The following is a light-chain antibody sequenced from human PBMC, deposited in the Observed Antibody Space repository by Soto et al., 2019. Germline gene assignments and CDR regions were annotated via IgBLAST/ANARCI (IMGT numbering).Light chain of an antibody. CDR2: GNT. CDR3: QSYDGSLSGSKV. V-gene: IGLV1-40*01. J-gene: IGLJ3*02. Sequence: QSALTQPPSVSGAPGQRVTISCTGSSSNIGAGYDVHWYQQIPGTAPKLLIYGNTDRPSGVPDRFSGSKSGTSASLAITGLQAEDEADYYCQSYDGSLSGSKVFGGGTKVTVL. CDR1: SSNIGAGYD.